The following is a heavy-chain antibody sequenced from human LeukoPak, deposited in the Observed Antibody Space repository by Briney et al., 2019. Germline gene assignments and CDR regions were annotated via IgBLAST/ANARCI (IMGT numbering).Heavy chain of an antibody. D-gene: IGHD5-24*01. CDR1: GFTFSSYA. Sequence: GGSLRLSCAASGFTFSSYAMNWVRQAPGKRLEWVSSIIGSGRDTYYADSVKGRFTISRDNSKNTLYLQMNSLRAEDTAVYYCARDGYNYFDYWGQGTLVTVSS. CDR3: ARDGYNYFDY. V-gene: IGHV3-23*01. CDR2: IIGSGRDT. J-gene: IGHJ4*02.